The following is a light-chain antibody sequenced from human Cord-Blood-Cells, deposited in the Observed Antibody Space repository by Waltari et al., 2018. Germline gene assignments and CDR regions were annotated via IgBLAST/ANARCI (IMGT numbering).Light chain of an antibody. CDR3: QQRRNWPLT. J-gene: IGKJ4*01. CDR2: DAY. V-gene: IGKV3-11*01. Sequence: EMVLTQSPATLSLSPGESATLSCRPSQSVSSYLAWYQQKPGQAPRLLIYDAYNRATGIPARFSGRGSGTDFTLTISSLEPEDFAVYYCQQRRNWPLTFGGGTKVEIK. CDR1: QSVSSY.